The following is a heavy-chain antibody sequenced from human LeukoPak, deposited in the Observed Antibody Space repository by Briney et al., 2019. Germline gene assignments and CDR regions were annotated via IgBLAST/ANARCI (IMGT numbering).Heavy chain of an antibody. Sequence: GGSLRLSCAASGFTFSSYAMSWVRQAPGKGLEWVSAISGSGGSTYYADSVKGRFTISRDNSKNTLYMQMNSLRAEDTAVYSCAKDGITSDYECWSGYYFEYWGQGTLVTVSS. CDR3: AKDGITSDYECWSGYYFEY. V-gene: IGHV3-23*01. J-gene: IGHJ4*02. D-gene: IGHD3-3*01. CDR1: GFTFSSYA. CDR2: ISGSGGST.